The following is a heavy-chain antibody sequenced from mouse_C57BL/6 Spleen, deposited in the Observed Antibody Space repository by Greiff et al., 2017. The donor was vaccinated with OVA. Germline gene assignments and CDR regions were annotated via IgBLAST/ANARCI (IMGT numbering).Heavy chain of an antibody. CDR2: IYPGSGST. Sequence: QVQLQQPGAELVQPGASVKMSCKASGYTFTSSWITWVKQRPGQGLEWIGDIYPGSGSTNKNEKLQSKATLTVATFYSKAYMQLSSLTSEDSAVYYCATDSSGYWGQGTTLTVSS. D-gene: IGHD3-2*02. V-gene: IGHV1-55*01. J-gene: IGHJ2*01. CDR3: ATDSSGY. CDR1: GYTFTSSW.